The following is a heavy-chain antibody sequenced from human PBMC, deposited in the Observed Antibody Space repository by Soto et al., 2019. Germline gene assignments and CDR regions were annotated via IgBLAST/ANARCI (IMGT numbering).Heavy chain of an antibody. CDR2: ISESGGST. D-gene: IGHD5-12*01. V-gene: IGHV3-23*01. J-gene: IGHJ6*03. CDR1: GFSFTNFA. CDR3: AISNTGESEGYDGSSRYMYV. Sequence: QLLESGGGLVQPGGSLRLSCAASGFSFTNFAMSWVRQAPGKGLEWVSGISESGGSTYYADSVKGRFTISRDNSTNTLYLQMRSLRADDTAEYYSAISNTGESEGYDGSSRYMYVWGKGTTVTVSS.